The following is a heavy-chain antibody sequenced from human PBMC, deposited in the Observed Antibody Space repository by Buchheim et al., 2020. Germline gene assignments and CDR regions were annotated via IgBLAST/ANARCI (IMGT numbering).Heavy chain of an antibody. CDR1: GGSISSYY. CDR2: IHHSGST. CDR3: ARDIDY. Sequence: QVQLQESGPGLVKPSETLSLTCTVSGGSISSYYWSWIRQPPGKGLEWIGYIHHSGSTNYIPSLKSRVTISIDTSKNQFSMKLSSMTAADTAVYYCARDIDYWGQGTL. V-gene: IGHV4-59*01. J-gene: IGHJ4*01.